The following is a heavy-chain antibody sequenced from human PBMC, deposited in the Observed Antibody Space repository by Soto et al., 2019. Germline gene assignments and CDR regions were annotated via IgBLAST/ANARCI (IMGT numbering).Heavy chain of an antibody. D-gene: IGHD3-22*01. CDR2: INAGNGNT. V-gene: IGHV1-3*01. CDR3: ARDEGYSDSSGYYDY. Sequence: GASVKVSCKASGYTFTNYAIHWVRQAPGQRLEWMGWINAGNGNTRYSQKFQGRVTITRDTSASTAYMELSSLRSEDTALYYCARDEGYSDSSGYYDYWGQGTLVTVS. J-gene: IGHJ4*02. CDR1: GYTFTNYA.